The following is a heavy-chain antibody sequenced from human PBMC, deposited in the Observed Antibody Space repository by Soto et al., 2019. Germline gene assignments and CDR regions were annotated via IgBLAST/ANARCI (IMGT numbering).Heavy chain of an antibody. J-gene: IGHJ4*02. CDR2: IYSGGST. V-gene: IGHV3-66*01. CDR1: GFTVSTKY. D-gene: IGHD3-16*01. Sequence: EVQLVESGGGLVQPGGSLRLSCAASGFTVSTKYMSWVRQAPGKGLEWVSVIYSGGSTFYADSVRGRFTIPRDNSKNTVNLQMNSQRAEDTAVYYCARDPWAADYWGQGTLVTVPS. CDR3: ARDPWAADY.